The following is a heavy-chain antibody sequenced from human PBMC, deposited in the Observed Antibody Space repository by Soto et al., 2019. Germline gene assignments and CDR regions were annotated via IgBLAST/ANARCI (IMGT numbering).Heavy chain of an antibody. V-gene: IGHV1-2*02. CDR1: GYTFTGYY. J-gene: IGHJ5*02. CDR2: INPNSGGT. D-gene: IGHD3-3*01. CDR3: ARVKRRAHYDFWSGSRINWFDP. Sequence: ASVKVSCKASGYTFTGYYMHWVRQAPGQGREWMGWINPNSGGTNYAQKFQGRVTMTRDTSISTAYMELSRLRSDDTAVYYCARVKRRAHYDFWSGSRINWFDPWGQGTLVTVS.